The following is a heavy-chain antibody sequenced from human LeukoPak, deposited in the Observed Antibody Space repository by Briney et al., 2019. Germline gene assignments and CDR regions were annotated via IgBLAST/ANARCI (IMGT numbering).Heavy chain of an antibody. D-gene: IGHD3-22*01. CDR1: GYTFTGYY. J-gene: IGHJ4*02. V-gene: IGHV1-2*02. CDR2: INPDNGGT. Sequence: GASVKVSCKASGYTFTGYYIHWVRQAPGQGFEWMGWINPDNGGTNYAQKFQGRVTMTRDTSISTAYMELSRLRSDDTAVYYCARDHSQYYYDSSGYVDYWGQGTLVTVSS. CDR3: ARDHSQYYYDSSGYVDY.